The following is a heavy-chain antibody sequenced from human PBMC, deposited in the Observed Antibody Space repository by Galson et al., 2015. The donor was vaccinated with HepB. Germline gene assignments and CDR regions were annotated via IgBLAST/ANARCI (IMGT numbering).Heavy chain of an antibody. V-gene: IGHV3-7*01. D-gene: IGHD2-2*02. CDR1: GFTFSSYW. CDR2: IKQDGSEK. Sequence: SLRLSCAASGFTFSSYWMSWVRQAPGKGLEWVANIKQDGSEKYYVDSVKGRFTISRDNAKNSLYLQMNSLRAEDTAVYYCAREGGVPAAILVFYYYYGMDVWGQGTTVTVSS. J-gene: IGHJ6*02. CDR3: AREGGVPAAILVFYYYYGMDV.